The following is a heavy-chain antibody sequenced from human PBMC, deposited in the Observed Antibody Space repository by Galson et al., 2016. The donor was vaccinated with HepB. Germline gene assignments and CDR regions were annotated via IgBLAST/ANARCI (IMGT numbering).Heavy chain of an antibody. CDR1: GGTFSTYA. D-gene: IGHD6-19*01. V-gene: IGHV1-69*13. CDR3: ARVGTQWLVGVRYYFDY. J-gene: IGHJ4*02. CDR2: IFPLLGTA. Sequence: SVKVSCKASGGTFSTYAINWVRQAPGQGLEWMGGIFPLLGTATYAQKFQGRVTITADESTSTAYMELSSLRSEDTAVYYCARVGTQWLVGVRYYFDYWGQGTLVTVSS.